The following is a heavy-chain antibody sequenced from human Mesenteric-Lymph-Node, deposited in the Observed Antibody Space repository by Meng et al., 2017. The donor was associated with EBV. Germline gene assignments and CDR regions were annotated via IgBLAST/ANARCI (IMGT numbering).Heavy chain of an antibody. V-gene: IGHV1-2*04. J-gene: IGHJ4*02. CDR3: ARGDAGSDRNYFDY. D-gene: IGHD1-26*01. CDR1: GYTFTGYY. CDR2: MNPNSGGT. Sequence: QGPLVQSGTEVKKPGASVKVSCEASGYTFTGYYIHWVRQAPGQGLEWMGWMNPNSGGTNYAQNFQGSVTMTRDTSISTAYMELTRLTSDDTAVYFCARGDAGSDRNYFDYWGQGTLVTVSS.